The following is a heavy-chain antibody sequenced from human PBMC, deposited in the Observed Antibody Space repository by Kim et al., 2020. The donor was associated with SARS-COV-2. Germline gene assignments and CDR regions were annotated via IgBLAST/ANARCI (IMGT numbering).Heavy chain of an antibody. CDR3: AKCRYGHSMDV. V-gene: IGHV3-23*01. J-gene: IGHJ6*02. CDR2: T. D-gene: IGHD4-17*01. Sequence: TYSHATLECGFTISTDNSKNHLYLQMNSLRAEDTAVYYCAKCRYGHSMDVWGQGTTVTVSS.